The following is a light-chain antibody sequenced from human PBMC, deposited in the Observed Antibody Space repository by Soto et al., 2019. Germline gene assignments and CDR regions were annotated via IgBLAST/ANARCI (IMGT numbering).Light chain of an antibody. CDR1: SSDIGHYNF. CDR2: DVS. V-gene: IGLV2-14*03. CDR3: GSYVTNRDVL. J-gene: IGLJ2*01. Sequence: QSALTQPASVSGSTGQSITISCTGSSSDIGHYNFVSWYQHHPGKAPKLIIYDVSDRPSGVSNRFSGSKSGNTASLTTSGLQAEDEADYYCGSYVTNRDVLLGGGTKLTVL.